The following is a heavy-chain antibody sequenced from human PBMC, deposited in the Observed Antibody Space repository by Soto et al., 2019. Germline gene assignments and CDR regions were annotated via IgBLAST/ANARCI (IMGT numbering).Heavy chain of an antibody. Sequence: QVQLQESGPRLVKPSETLSLTCTVSGGSFKNYYWSWIRQPAGKGLEWIGRVYTNGNADYNPSLKSRVTVSVDTSKGQFSLRLNSVSAADTAVYYCAREAAETVGDGYWCDPWGQGILATVSS. D-gene: IGHD6-25*01. J-gene: IGHJ5*02. V-gene: IGHV4-4*07. CDR3: AREAAETVGDGYWCDP. CDR2: VYTNGNA. CDR1: GGSFKNYY.